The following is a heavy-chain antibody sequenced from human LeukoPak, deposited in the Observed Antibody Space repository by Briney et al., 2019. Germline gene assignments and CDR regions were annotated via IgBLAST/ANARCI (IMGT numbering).Heavy chain of an antibody. CDR3: ARVVAARDYFDY. CDR1: GFTFSSYE. D-gene: IGHD2-15*01. V-gene: IGHV3-48*03. CDR2: ISSSGSTI. Sequence: PGGSLRLSCAASGFTFSSYEMNWVRQAPGKGREWGSYISSSGSTIYYADSVKGRFTISRDNAKNSLYLQMNRLRAEDTAVYYCARVVAARDYFDYWGQGTLVTVSS. J-gene: IGHJ4*02.